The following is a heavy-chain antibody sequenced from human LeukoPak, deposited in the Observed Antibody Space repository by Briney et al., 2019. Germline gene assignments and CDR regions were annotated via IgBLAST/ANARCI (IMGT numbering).Heavy chain of an antibody. D-gene: IGHD5-24*01. V-gene: IGHV4-38-2*02. CDR3: ARNDLEMATVKASYFDY. Sequence: SETLSLTCTVSGYSISSGYYWGWIRQPPGKGQEWIGTMYHTGISYYNPSLKSRVTISVDTSKNQFSLKVTSVTAADTAVYYCARNDLEMATVKASYFDYWGQGTLVTVSS. CDR2: MYHTGIS. CDR1: GYSISSGYY. J-gene: IGHJ4*02.